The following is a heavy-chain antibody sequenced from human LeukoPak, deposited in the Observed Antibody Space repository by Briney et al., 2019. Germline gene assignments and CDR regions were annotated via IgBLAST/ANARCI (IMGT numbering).Heavy chain of an antibody. Sequence: GGSLRLSCAASGFTFSSCGMHWVRQAPGKGLEWVAFIRYDGSDKYYADSVKGRFTISRDNSKSTLYLEMNSLRTEDTAVYYCAKKPAGYYYYMDVWGKGTTVTISS. D-gene: IGHD3-10*01. CDR3: AKKPAGYYYYMDV. V-gene: IGHV3-30*02. CDR2: IRYDGSDK. CDR1: GFTFSSCG. J-gene: IGHJ6*03.